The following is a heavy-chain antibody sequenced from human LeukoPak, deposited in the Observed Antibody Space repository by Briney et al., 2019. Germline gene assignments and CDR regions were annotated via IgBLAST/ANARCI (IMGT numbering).Heavy chain of an antibody. Sequence: GGSLRLSCVGSGFSYSDFAMNWVRQAPGKGLEWVSVISGSGGSTDYADSVKGRFTISRDNSKNTLYLQMSSLTVDDTAEYYCAQGGFCCSSTCDSKIYYGRDVRGPGT. V-gene: IGHV3-23*01. CDR1: GFSYSDFA. CDR3: AQGGFCCSSTCDSKIYYGRDV. D-gene: IGHD2-2*01. J-gene: IGHJ6*02. CDR2: ISGSGGST.